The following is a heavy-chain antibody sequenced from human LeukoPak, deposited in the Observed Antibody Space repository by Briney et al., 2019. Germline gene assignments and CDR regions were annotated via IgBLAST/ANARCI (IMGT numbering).Heavy chain of an antibody. Sequence: GGSLRLSCAASGFTFSSFGMHWVRQTPGKGLEWLTFIHNDGITEYYADSVKGRFTISRDNSKNTVYLQMNSLRVEDTAVYYCAKDDPTGRYLWGQGTLVPVSS. D-gene: IGHD1-26*01. J-gene: IGHJ4*02. CDR3: AKDDPTGRYL. CDR2: IHNDGITE. V-gene: IGHV3-30*02. CDR1: GFTFSSFG.